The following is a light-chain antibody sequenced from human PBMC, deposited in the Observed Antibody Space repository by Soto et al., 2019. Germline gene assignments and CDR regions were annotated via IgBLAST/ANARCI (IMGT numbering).Light chain of an antibody. CDR3: QQYGSSPWT. CDR1: QSVISTY. Sequence: ESVLTRWRGTLSLSPGERATLSFRSSQSVISTYLALYQQKPGQAPRRLIYFSSSRATGIPDRFSGSGSGTDFTLTISRLEPEDFAVYYCQQYGSSPWTFGQGTKVDIK. V-gene: IGKV3-20*01. CDR2: FSS. J-gene: IGKJ1*01.